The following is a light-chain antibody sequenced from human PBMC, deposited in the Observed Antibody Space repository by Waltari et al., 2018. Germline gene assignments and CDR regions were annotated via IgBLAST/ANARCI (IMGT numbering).Light chain of an antibody. V-gene: IGLV3-21*04. CDR1: NIGRKN. CDR3: QGWDGSIDHYV. J-gene: IGLJ1*01. Sequence: SYVLTQPPSVSVAPGKTASIACGGNNIGRKNVCWYQQKPGQAPVVAISLDSERPSGIPERFSGSNSGNTATLTISRVEAGDEADYYCQGWDGSIDHYVFGPGTKVTVL. CDR2: LDS.